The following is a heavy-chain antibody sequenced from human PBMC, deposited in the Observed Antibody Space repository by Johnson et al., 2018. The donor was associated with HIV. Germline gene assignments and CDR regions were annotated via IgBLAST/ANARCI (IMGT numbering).Heavy chain of an antibody. CDR2: ISYDGTKE. V-gene: IGHV3-30*03. Sequence: QVQLVESGGGVVQPGRSLRLSCAASGFTFSNYDMDWVRQAPGKGLEWVVGISYDGTKEHYADFVRGRFTVSRDNSKNTLYLQMNSLRAEDTAVYYCARVTHIQLWANDAFDIWGQGTMVTVSS. CDR3: ARVTHIQLWANDAFDI. CDR1: GFTFSNYD. D-gene: IGHD5-18*01. J-gene: IGHJ3*02.